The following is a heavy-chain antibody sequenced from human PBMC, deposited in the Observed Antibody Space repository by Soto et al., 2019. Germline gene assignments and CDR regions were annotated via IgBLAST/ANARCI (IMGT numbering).Heavy chain of an antibody. CDR1: GFTLSDFS. CDR2: ISYKGGST. V-gene: IGHV3-64*01. J-gene: IGHJ4*02. Sequence: GGSLRLSCAASGFTLSDFSMHWVRQAAGKGLEFVSAISYKGGSTYYANSVKDRFTISRDNSKNTLYLQMDRLRAEDMAVYYCARAGYDSSGYYYVRPFDYWGQGTLVTVSS. CDR3: ARAGYDSSGYYYVRPFDY. D-gene: IGHD3-22*01.